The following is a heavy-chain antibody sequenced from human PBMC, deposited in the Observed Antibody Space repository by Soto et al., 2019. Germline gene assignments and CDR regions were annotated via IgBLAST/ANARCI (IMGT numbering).Heavy chain of an antibody. V-gene: IGHV4-30-4*01. D-gene: IGHD6-13*01. CDR2: IYYSGST. J-gene: IGHJ5*02. CDR1: GGSISSGDYY. CDR3: ASTIAAGGFDP. Sequence: PSETLSLTCTVSGGSISSGDYYWSWIRQPPGKGLEWIGYIYYSGSTYYNPSLKSRVTISVDTSKNQFSLNLSSVTAADTAVYYCASTIAAGGFDPWGQGTLVTVSS.